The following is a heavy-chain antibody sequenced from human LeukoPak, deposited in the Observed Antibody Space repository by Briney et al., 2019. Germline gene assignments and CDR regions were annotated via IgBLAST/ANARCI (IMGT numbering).Heavy chain of an antibody. CDR2: INPSGGST. Sequence: ASVKVTCKASGYTFTSYYMHWVRQAPGQGLEWMGIINPSGGSTSYAQKFQGRVTMTRDMSTSTAYMELSSLRSEDTAVYYCARGPSVDWFDPWGQGTPVTVSS. D-gene: IGHD2-15*01. J-gene: IGHJ5*02. V-gene: IGHV1-46*01. CDR1: GYTFTSYY. CDR3: ARGPSVDWFDP.